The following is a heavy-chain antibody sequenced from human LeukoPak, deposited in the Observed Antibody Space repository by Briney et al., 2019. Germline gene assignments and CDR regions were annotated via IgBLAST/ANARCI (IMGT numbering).Heavy chain of an antibody. CDR3: ARDLVAATIFGVVADNWFDP. CDR2: INPNSGGT. V-gene: IGHV1-2*02. CDR1: GGTFSSYA. J-gene: IGHJ5*02. Sequence: ASVKVPCKASGGTFSSYAISWVRQAPGQGLEWMGWINPNSGGTNYAQKFQGRVTMTRDTSISTAYMELSRLRSDDTAVYYCARDLVAATIFGVVADNWFDPWGQGTLVTVSS. D-gene: IGHD3-3*01.